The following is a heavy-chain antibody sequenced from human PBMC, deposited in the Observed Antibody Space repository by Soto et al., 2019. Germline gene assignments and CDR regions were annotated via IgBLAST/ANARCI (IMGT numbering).Heavy chain of an antibody. D-gene: IGHD2-2*01. CDR1: GFTFSSYW. Sequence: GGSLRLSCAASGFTFSSYWMHWVRQAPGKGLVWVSRINSDGSSTSYADSVKGRFTISRDNAKNTLYLQMNSLRAEDTAVYYCARDAGVRVPAANNWFDPWGQGTLVTVSS. CDR2: INSDGSST. CDR3: ARDAGVRVPAANNWFDP. V-gene: IGHV3-74*01. J-gene: IGHJ5*02.